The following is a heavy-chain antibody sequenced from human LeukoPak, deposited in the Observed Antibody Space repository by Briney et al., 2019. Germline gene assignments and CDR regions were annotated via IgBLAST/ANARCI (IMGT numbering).Heavy chain of an antibody. J-gene: IGHJ4*02. CDR1: GYTFTDYF. CDR3: ARAPPSRYYFDY. V-gene: IGHV1-2*02. Sequence: GPVKVSCKASGYTFTDYFMHWVRQAPGQGLEWMGWINPNSGDTNYAQKFQGRVTMTRDTSISTAYMELSRLRSDDTAVYYCARAPPSRYYFDYWGQGTLVTVSS. D-gene: IGHD2-2*01. CDR2: INPNSGDT.